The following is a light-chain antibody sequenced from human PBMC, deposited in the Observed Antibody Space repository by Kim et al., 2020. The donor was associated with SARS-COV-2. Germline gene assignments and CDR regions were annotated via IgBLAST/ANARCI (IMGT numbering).Light chain of an antibody. Sequence: VNQTLTLSSGHSDYAIAWHQKQPEKGPRFLMKLNSDGSNVKGVGIPDRFSGTSSGTDRYLTIASLQSEDEADYYCQTWGTGIHWVFGGGTQLTVL. CDR1: SGHSDYA. J-gene: IGLJ3*02. CDR2: LNSDGSN. V-gene: IGLV4-69*01. CDR3: QTWGTGIHWV.